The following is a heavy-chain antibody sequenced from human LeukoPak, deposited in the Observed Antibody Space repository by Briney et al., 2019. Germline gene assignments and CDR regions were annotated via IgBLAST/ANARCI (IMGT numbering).Heavy chain of an antibody. V-gene: IGHV4-38-2*01. D-gene: IGHD3-16*01. Sequence: PSETLSLTCAVSGYSISSGYYWGWIRQPPGKGLEWIGSIYHSGSTYYNPSLKSRVTISVDTSKNQFSLKLSSVNAADTAVYYCARGPDVLIDYWGQGTLVTVSS. CDR2: IYHSGST. CDR3: ARGPDVLIDY. CDR1: GYSISSGYY. J-gene: IGHJ4*02.